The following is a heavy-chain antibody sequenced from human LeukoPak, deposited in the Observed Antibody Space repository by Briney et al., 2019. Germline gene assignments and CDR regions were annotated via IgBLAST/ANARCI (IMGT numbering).Heavy chain of an antibody. V-gene: IGHV3-23*01. CDR1: GFTFSSYG. J-gene: IGHJ3*02. D-gene: IGHD6-6*01. Sequence: PGGSLRLSCAASGFTFSSYGMHWVRQAPGKGLEWVSAISGSGGSTYYADSVKGRFTISRDNSKNTLYLQMNSLRAEDTAVYYCAKNRVSLARHDAFDIWGQGTMVTVSS. CDR3: AKNRVSLARHDAFDI. CDR2: ISGSGGST.